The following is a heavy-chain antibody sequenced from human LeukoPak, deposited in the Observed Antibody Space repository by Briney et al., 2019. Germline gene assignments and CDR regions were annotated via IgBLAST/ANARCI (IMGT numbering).Heavy chain of an antibody. J-gene: IGHJ3*02. D-gene: IGHD3-10*01. V-gene: IGHV3-9*01. Sequence: SGGSLRLSCAASGFTFDDYAIHWVRQAPGKGLEWVSGINWNSGNIGYADSVKGRFTISRDNAKNSLYLQMNSLRAEDTALYYCAKDMVRGVIYAFDIWGQGTMVTVSS. CDR3: AKDMVRGVIYAFDI. CDR2: INWNSGNI. CDR1: GFTFDDYA.